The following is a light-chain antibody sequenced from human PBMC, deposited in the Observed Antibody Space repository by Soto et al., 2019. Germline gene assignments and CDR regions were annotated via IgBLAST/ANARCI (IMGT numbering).Light chain of an antibody. CDR2: SSS. Sequence: ELVLTQSPGTLSLSPGDRATLSCRASQSVSSTYLAWYQQRPGQAPRLLIYSSSSRASGIPDRFSGSGSGTDFTLTISRLEPEDFAVYYCQQYSRAPITFGQGTRLEIK. V-gene: IGKV3-20*01. CDR1: QSVSSTY. J-gene: IGKJ5*01. CDR3: QQYSRAPIT.